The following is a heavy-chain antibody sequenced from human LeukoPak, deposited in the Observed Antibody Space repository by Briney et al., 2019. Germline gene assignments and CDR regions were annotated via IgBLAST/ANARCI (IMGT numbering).Heavy chain of an antibody. D-gene: IGHD3-10*01. Sequence: GASVKVSCKASGYTFTSYGISWVRQAPGQGLEWMGWISAYNGNTNYAQKLQGRVTMTTDTSTSTAYMELRSLRSDDTAVYYCARGTITMVRGVNGPIRFDPWGQGTLVTVSS. J-gene: IGHJ5*02. CDR3: ARGTITMVRGVNGPIRFDP. CDR2: ISAYNGNT. V-gene: IGHV1-18*04. CDR1: GYTFTSYG.